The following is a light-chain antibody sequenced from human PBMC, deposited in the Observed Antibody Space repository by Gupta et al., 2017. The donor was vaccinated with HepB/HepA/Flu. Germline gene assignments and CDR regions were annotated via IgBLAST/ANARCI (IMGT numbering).Light chain of an antibody. CDR1: SSDVGGYNY. CDR2: DVS. Sequence: QPALTQPASVSGSPGQSITISCTGTSSDVGGYNYVSWYQQHPGKAPKLMIYDVSKRPAGVSNRFSGSKSGNTASLTISGRQEEDETDYYCSSDTSSSTWVFGGGTKLTVL. J-gene: IGLJ3*02. V-gene: IGLV2-14*03. CDR3: SSDTSSSTWV.